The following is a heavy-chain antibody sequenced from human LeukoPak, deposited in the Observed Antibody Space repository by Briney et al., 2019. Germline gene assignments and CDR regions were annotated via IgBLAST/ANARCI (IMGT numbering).Heavy chain of an antibody. Sequence: ASVKVSCKASGGTFSSYAISWVRQAPGQGLEWMGRIIPIFGIANYAQKFQGRVTITADKSTSTACMELSSLRSEDTAVYYCARVYYDSSGAGFFDIWGQGTMVTVSS. D-gene: IGHD3-22*01. J-gene: IGHJ3*02. CDR2: IIPIFGIA. CDR3: ARVYYDSSGAGFFDI. V-gene: IGHV1-69*04. CDR1: GGTFSSYA.